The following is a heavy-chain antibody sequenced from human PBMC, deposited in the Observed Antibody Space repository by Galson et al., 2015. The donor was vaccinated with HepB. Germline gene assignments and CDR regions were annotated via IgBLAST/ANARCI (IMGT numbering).Heavy chain of an antibody. J-gene: IGHJ4*02. CDR3: ARDSSGWYTNFDY. CDR1: GFTFSSYW. D-gene: IGHD6-19*01. CDR2: IKQDGSEK. V-gene: IGHV3-7*03. Sequence: SLRLSCAASGFTFSSYWMSWVRQAPGKGLEWVANIKQDGSEKYYVDSVKGRFTISRDNAKNSLYLQMNSLRAEDTAVYYCARDSSGWYTNFDYWGQGTLVTVSS.